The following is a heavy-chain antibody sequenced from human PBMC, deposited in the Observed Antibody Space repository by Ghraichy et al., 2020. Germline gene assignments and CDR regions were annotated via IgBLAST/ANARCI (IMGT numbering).Heavy chain of an antibody. CDR3: ARRLGYCSSTNCPRYYYYNAMDV. V-gene: IGHV3-7*01. Sequence: GGSLRLSCAASGFTFSSYSMNWVRQAPGKGLEWVANIKQDGSEKYYVDSVKGRFTISRDNAKNSLYLQMNSLRDEDTAVYYCARRLGYCSSTNCPRYYYYNAMDVWGQGTTVTVSS. CDR2: IKQDGSEK. CDR1: GFTFSSYS. J-gene: IGHJ6*02. D-gene: IGHD2-2*01.